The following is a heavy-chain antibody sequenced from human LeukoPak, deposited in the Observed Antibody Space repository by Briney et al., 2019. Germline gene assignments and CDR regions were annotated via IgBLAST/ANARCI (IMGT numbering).Heavy chain of an antibody. CDR3: ATQWFGELLSPFY. Sequence: GGSLRLSCAASGFTFSSYSMNWVRQAPGKGLEWVSSISSSSSYIYYADSVKGRLTISRDNAKNSLYLQMNSLRAEDTAVYYCATQWFGELLSPFYWGQGTLVTVSS. CDR2: ISSSSSYI. D-gene: IGHD3-10*01. V-gene: IGHV3-21*01. J-gene: IGHJ4*02. CDR1: GFTFSSYS.